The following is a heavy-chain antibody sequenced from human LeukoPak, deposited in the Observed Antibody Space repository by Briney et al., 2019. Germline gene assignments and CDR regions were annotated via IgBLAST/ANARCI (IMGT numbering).Heavy chain of an antibody. V-gene: IGHV4-59*07. CDR1: GGSISSYY. D-gene: IGHD5-18*01. Sequence: SDTLSLTCTVSGGSISSYYWSWIRQPPGKGLEWSGYIYYSGSTNYNPSLKSRVTISVDTSKNQFSLKLSSVTAADTAVYYCARAVDTAMGAGDQPLFDPWGQGTLVTVSS. CDR2: IYYSGST. J-gene: IGHJ5*02. CDR3: ARAVDTAMGAGDQPLFDP.